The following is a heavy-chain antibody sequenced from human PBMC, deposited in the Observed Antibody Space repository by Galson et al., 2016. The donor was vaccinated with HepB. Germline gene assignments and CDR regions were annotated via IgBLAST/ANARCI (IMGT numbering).Heavy chain of an antibody. V-gene: IGHV3-33*03. Sequence: GRFSISRDNSKKTVFLQMNSLRAEDTAVYYCAKDRRTATGGMDVDDYWGQGTLVIVSS. J-gene: IGHJ4*02. CDR3: AKDRRTATGGMDVDDY. D-gene: IGHD4-11*01.